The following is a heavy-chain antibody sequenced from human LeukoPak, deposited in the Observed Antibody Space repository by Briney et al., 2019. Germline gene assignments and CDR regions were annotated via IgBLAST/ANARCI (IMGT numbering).Heavy chain of an antibody. D-gene: IGHD6-13*01. J-gene: IGHJ4*02. CDR3: ARGYSSSWYTSYFDY. Sequence: GGSLRLSCAASGFTFSSYAMSWVRQAPGKGLEWVSAISGSGGSTYYADSVKGRFTISRDNSKNTLYLQMNSLRAEDTAVYYCARGYSSSWYTSYFDYWGQGTLVTVSS. CDR2: ISGSGGST. V-gene: IGHV3-23*01. CDR1: GFTFSSYA.